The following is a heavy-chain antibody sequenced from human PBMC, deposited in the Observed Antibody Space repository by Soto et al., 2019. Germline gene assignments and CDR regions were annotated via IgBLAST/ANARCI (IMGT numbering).Heavy chain of an antibody. D-gene: IGHD3-9*01. V-gene: IGHV3-13*01. Sequence: GGSLRLSCAASGFTFSSYDMHWVRQATGKGLEWVSAIGTAGDTYYPGSVKGRFTISRENAKNSLYLQMNSLRAEDTAVYYCARGGHGYDILTGYLVYWGQGTLVTVSS. CDR2: IGTAGDT. CDR3: ARGGHGYDILTGYLVY. J-gene: IGHJ4*02. CDR1: GFTFSSYD.